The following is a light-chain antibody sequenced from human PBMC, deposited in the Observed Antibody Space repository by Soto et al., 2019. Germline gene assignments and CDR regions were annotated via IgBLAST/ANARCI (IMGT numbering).Light chain of an antibody. Sequence: QSVLTQPASVSGSPGQSITISCTGSGSDVGAYNYVSWYQQHPDKAPKLLIFEVTNRPSGVSDRFSGSKSGNTASLTISSLQAEDEADYYCSSYTSSSTPVVFGGGTKFTVL. V-gene: IGLV2-14*01. J-gene: IGLJ2*01. CDR1: GSDVGAYNY. CDR3: SSYTSSSTPVV. CDR2: EVT.